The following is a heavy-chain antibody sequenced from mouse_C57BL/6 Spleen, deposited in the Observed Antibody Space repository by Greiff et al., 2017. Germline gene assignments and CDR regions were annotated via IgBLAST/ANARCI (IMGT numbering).Heavy chain of an antibody. CDR3: TKNGNPYYYGSSYGAYYAMDY. V-gene: IGHV2-5*01. J-gene: IGHJ4*01. D-gene: IGHD1-1*01. CDR1: GFSLTSYG. Sequence: VRLQQSGPGLVQPSQSLSITCTVSGFSLTSYGVHWVRQSPGKGLEWLGVIWRGGSTDYNAAFMSRLSITKDNSKSQVFFKMNSLQADDTAIYYCTKNGNPYYYGSSYGAYYAMDYWGQGTSVTVSS. CDR2: IWRGGST.